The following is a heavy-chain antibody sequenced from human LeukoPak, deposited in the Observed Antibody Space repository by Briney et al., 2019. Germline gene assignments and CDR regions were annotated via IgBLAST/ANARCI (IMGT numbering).Heavy chain of an antibody. Sequence: GESLKISCKGSGFTFSSYAMHWVRQAPGKGLEWVAVISYDGSNKYYADSVKGRFTISRDNSKNTLYLQMNSLRAEDTAVYYCARDDYDFWSGYPAVGAFDIWGQGTMVTVSS. J-gene: IGHJ3*02. CDR2: ISYDGSNK. CDR3: ARDDYDFWSGYPAVGAFDI. D-gene: IGHD3-3*01. CDR1: GFTFSSYA. V-gene: IGHV3-30-3*01.